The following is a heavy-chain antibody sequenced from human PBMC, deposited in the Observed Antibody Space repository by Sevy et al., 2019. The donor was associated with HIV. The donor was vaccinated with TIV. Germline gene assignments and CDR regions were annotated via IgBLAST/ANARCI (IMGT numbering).Heavy chain of an antibody. V-gene: IGHV1-46*01. CDR2: INPSRGST. CDR1: GYTFTSYY. J-gene: IGHJ4*02. CDR3: ATLQSQLDY. Sequence: ASVKVSCKASGYTFTSYYMHWVRQAPGQGLEWMGIINPSRGSTSYAQKFQGRVTMTRDTSTITVYMELGSLGSEDTAVYYCATLQSQLDYWGQGTLVTVSS. D-gene: IGHD4-4*01.